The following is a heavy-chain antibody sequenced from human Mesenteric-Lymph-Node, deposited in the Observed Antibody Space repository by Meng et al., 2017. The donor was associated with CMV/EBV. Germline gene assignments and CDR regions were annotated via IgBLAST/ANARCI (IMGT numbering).Heavy chain of an antibody. CDR1: GGSFSGYY. CDR2: INHSGST. J-gene: IGHJ4*02. Sequence: SQTLSLTCAVYGGSFSGYYWSWTRQPPGKGLEWIGEINHSGSTNYNPSLKSRVTISVDTSKNQFSLKLSSVTAADTAAYYCTRHTLAAPKDYWGQRTLVTVSS. CDR3: TRHTLAAPKDY. D-gene: IGHD6-13*01. V-gene: IGHV4-34*01.